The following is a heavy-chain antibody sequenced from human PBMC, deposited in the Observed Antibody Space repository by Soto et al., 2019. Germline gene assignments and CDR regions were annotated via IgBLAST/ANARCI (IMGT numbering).Heavy chain of an antibody. CDR1: GGSISSGGYY. J-gene: IGHJ3*02. CDR3: ARTEDNDAFDI. CDR2: IYYSGST. Sequence: SETLSLTCTVSGGSISSGGYYWSWIRQHPGKGLEWIGYIYYSGSTYYNPSLKSRVTISVDTSKNQFSLKLSSVTAADTAVYYCARTEDNDAFDIWGQGTMVTVSS. V-gene: IGHV4-31*03.